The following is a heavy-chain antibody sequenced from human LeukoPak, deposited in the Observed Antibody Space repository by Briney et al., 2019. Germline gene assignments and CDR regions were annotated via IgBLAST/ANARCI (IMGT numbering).Heavy chain of an antibody. D-gene: IGHD1-14*01. CDR3: ARDGLSHRAFDI. CDR2: IYSSGST. Sequence: SETLSLTCNVSGGSISGYHWSWIRQPAGKGLEWIGRIYSSGSTNDNPSLKSRVTMSVDTSKNQLSLKLTSVTAADTALYYCARDGLSHRAFDIWGQGTMVTVSS. V-gene: IGHV4-4*07. CDR1: GGSISGYH. J-gene: IGHJ3*02.